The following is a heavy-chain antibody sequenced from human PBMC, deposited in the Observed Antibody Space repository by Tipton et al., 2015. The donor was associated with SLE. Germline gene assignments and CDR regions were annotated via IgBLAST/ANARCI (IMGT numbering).Heavy chain of an antibody. J-gene: IGHJ5*02. D-gene: IGHD2-2*02. Sequence: TLSLTCAVYGESFSGHYWSWIRQTPGKGLEWIGEINHSGHTNYNPSLKSRVTISVDTSKNQFSLKLTSVTAADTAIYYCARESDYTMVWDTWGQGTLVTVSS. CDR3: ARESDYTMVWDT. CDR1: GESFSGHY. CDR2: INHSGHT. V-gene: IGHV4-34*01.